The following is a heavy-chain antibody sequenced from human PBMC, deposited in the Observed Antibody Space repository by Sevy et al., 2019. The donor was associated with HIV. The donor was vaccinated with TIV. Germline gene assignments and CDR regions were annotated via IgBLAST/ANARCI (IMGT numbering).Heavy chain of an antibody. Sequence: GGSLRLSCAASGFSFSSSGMHWVRQAPGKGLEWVADIWYDGSKQYYEHSVKGRLTMSRDNSKKSVSLQMNSLRVEDTAVYYCARGVLGAAAGYDYMDIWGKGTTVTVSS. CDR2: IWYDGSKQ. CDR1: GFSFSSSG. CDR3: ARGVLGAAAGYDYMDI. D-gene: IGHD6-13*01. V-gene: IGHV3-33*01. J-gene: IGHJ6*03.